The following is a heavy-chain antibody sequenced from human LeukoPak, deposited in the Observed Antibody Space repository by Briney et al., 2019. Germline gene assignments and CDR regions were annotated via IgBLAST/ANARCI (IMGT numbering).Heavy chain of an antibody. V-gene: IGHV1-2*02. J-gene: IGHJ3*02. CDR3: ARTGQLLGAFDI. D-gene: IGHD2-2*01. Sequence: RASVKVSCKASGNSLNNYYMHWVRQAPGQGLEWMGWINPNSGGTNYAQKFQGRVTMTRDTSISTAYMELSRLRSDDTAVYYCARTGQLLGAFDIWGQGTMVTVSS. CDR1: GNSLNNYY. CDR2: INPNSGGT.